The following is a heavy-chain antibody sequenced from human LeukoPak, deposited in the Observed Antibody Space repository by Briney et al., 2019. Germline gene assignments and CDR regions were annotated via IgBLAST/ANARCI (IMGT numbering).Heavy chain of an antibody. V-gene: IGHV1-18*01. D-gene: IGHD3-10*01. CDR3: ARVGLLWFGESFDY. CDR1: GYTFTSYG. Sequence: GASVKVSCKASGYTFTSYGISWVRQAPGQGLEWMGWISAYNANTNYAQNLQGRVTMTTDTSTTTAYMDLRSLRSDDTAVYYCARVGLLWFGESFDYWGQGTLVTVSS. J-gene: IGHJ4*02. CDR2: ISAYNANT.